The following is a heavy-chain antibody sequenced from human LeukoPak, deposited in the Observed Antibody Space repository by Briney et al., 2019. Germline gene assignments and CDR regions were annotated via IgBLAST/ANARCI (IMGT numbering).Heavy chain of an antibody. CDR2: IIPIFGTA. J-gene: IGHJ4*02. V-gene: IGHV1-69*05. CDR3: ASSHPQRRFYFDY. Sequence: SVKVSCKASGGTLSSYAISWVRQAPGQGLEWMGGIIPIFGTANYAQKFQGRVTITTDESTSTAYMELSSLRSEDTAVYYCASSHPQRRFYFDYWGQGTLVTVSS. D-gene: IGHD1-1*01. CDR1: GGTLSSYA.